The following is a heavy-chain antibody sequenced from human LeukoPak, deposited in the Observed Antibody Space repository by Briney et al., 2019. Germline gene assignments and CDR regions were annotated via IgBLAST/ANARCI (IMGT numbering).Heavy chain of an antibody. CDR3: ARFEGGTVDY. D-gene: IGHD2-15*01. J-gene: IGHJ4*02. V-gene: IGHV5-51*01. CDR1: GSRFTTSW. Sequence: GXSLKISCKGSGSRFTTSWTGWVRQMPGKGLEWMGIIYPGDSDTRYSPSFQGQVTISADKSISTAYLQWSSLKASDTAMYYCARFEGGTVDYWGQGTLVTVSS. CDR2: IYPGDSDT.